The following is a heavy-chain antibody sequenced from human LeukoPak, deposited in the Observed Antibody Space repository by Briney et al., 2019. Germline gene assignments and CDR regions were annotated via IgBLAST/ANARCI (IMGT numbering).Heavy chain of an antibody. CDR1: GFTFSSYA. J-gene: IGHJ3*02. Sequence: PGGSLRLSCAASGFTFSSYAMTWVRQAPGKGLEWVSTISGGSVDTYYTDAVEGRFTISRDNSKNTLYLQMNSLRAADSAVYYCAKDSGYSDYVRAFDIWGQGTMVTVSS. CDR2: ISGGSVDT. CDR3: AKDSGYSDYVRAFDI. V-gene: IGHV3-23*01. D-gene: IGHD4-11*01.